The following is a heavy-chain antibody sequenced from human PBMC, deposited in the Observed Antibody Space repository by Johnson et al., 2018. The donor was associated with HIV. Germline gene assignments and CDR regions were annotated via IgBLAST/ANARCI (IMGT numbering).Heavy chain of an antibody. CDR1: GFTVSRNY. Sequence: VQLVESGGDLVQPGGSLRLSCAASGFTVSRNYMSWVRQAPGKGLEWVSVIYSGGTTYYADSVKGRFTISRDNSKNTLYLQMNSLRAEDTAVYYCAKVYSSSVPAPGIWGQGTMVTVSS. CDR2: IYSGGTT. J-gene: IGHJ3*02. V-gene: IGHV3-66*02. CDR3: AKVYSSSVPAPGI. D-gene: IGHD6-6*01.